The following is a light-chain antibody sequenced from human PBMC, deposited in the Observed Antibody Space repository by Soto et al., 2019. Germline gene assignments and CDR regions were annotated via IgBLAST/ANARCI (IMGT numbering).Light chain of an antibody. Sequence: QSALTQPRSVSGSPGQSVTISCTGTSSNVGGYNFVSWYQQHPGKAPKLIIYDVAKRPSGVPDRFSGSKSYNTASLTISGLQAEDEADYYCSSYAGTYTWVFGGGTKVPVL. CDR3: SSYAGTYTWV. V-gene: IGLV2-11*01. J-gene: IGLJ3*02. CDR2: DVA. CDR1: SSNVGGYNF.